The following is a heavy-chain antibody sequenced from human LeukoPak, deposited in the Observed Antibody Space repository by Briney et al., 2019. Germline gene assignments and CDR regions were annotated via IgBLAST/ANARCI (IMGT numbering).Heavy chain of an antibody. Sequence: GGSLRLSCAASGFSFSGYWMSWVRQTPGKGLEWVANIKQDGSVKNSVDSMKGRFTISRDNTKNSLYLEMNSLKAEDTAVYYCARGGDWLFDYWGQGILVTVSS. D-gene: IGHD2-21*02. J-gene: IGHJ4*02. CDR2: IKQDGSVK. V-gene: IGHV3-7*03. CDR3: ARGGDWLFDY. CDR1: GFSFSGYW.